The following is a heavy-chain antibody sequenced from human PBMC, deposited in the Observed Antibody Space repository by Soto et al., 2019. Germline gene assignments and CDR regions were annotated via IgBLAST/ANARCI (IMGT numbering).Heavy chain of an antibody. CDR2: IYYTGTT. V-gene: IGHV4-59*08. J-gene: IGHJ4*02. CDR1: GDSITNYY. D-gene: IGHD2-21*02. CDR3: ARVAGVAYCGGDCYHFDY. Sequence: SETLSLTCTVSGDSITNYYWSWIRQPPGKGLEWIGDIYYTGTTNYNPSLESRVTISADTSKKQFSLNVSSVTAADTAVYYCARVAGVAYCGGDCYHFDYWGQGTLGTVSS.